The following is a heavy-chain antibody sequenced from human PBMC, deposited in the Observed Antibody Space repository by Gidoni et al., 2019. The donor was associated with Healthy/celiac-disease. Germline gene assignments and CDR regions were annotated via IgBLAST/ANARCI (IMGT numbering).Heavy chain of an antibody. J-gene: IGHJ4*02. CDR1: GGNFSSYA. V-gene: IGHV1-69*01. Sequence: QVHLVQSGAEANKPGSSVKVSDMACGGNFSSYAISWVRQAPGQGLEGMGGIIPIFGTANYAQKFQGRVTITADESTSTAYMELSSLRSEDTAVYYCAREINDTPDYWGQGTLVTVSS. D-gene: IGHD3-22*01. CDR2: IIPIFGTA. CDR3: AREINDTPDY.